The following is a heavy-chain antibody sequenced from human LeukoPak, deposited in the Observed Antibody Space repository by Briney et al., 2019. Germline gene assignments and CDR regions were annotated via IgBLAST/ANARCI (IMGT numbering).Heavy chain of an antibody. CDR3: AREKKYPQYRNYYYMDV. V-gene: IGHV4-34*01. CDR2: INHSGST. D-gene: IGHD6-6*01. J-gene: IGHJ6*03. Sequence: PSETLSLTCAVSGGSFSAYYWSWIRQPPGKGLEWIGEINHSGSTNYNPSLKSRVTISVGTSKNQFSLKLSSVTAADTAVYYCAREKKYPQYRNYYYMDVWGKGTTVTVSS. CDR1: GGSFSAYY.